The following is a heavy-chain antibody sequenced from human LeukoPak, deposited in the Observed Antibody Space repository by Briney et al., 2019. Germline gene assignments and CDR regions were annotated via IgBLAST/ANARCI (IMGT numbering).Heavy chain of an antibody. V-gene: IGHV6-1*01. CDR3: ARVGAFRSSSSSYFDY. CDR2: TYYRSKWYN. D-gene: IGHD6-6*01. J-gene: IGHJ4*02. Sequence: SQTLSLTCAISGDSLSSNSAAWNWIRQSPSRGLEWLGRTYYRSKWYNDYAVSVKRRITINPDTSKNQFSLQLNSVTPEDTAVYYCARVGAFRSSSSSYFDYWGQGILVTVSS. CDR1: GDSLSSNSAA.